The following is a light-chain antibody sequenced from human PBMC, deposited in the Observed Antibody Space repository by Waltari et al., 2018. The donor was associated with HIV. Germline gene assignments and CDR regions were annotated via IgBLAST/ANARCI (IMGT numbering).Light chain of an antibody. CDR2: AAS. CDR3: QQSYSTPRIT. J-gene: IGKJ5*01. V-gene: IGKV1-39*01. Sequence: DIQMTQSPSSLSASVGDRVTITCRASQRISSYLNWYQQKPGKAPKLLIYAASSLQSGVPSRFSGSGSGTDFTLTISSLQPEDFATYYCQQSYSTPRITFGQGTRLEIE. CDR1: QRISSY.